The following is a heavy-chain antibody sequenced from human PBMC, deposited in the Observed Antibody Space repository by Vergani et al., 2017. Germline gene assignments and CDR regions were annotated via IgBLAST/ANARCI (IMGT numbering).Heavy chain of an antibody. CDR2: ISYDGSNK. J-gene: IGHJ4*02. D-gene: IGHD3-22*01. V-gene: IGHV3-30*03. Sequence: QVQLVESGGGVVQPGRSLRLSCAASGFTFSSYGMHWVRQAPGKGLEWVAVISYDGSNKYYADSVKGRFTISRDNSKNTLYLQMNSLRAEDTAVYYCARAYYYDSSGTQEAFDYWGQGTLVTVSS. CDR3: ARAYYYDSSGTQEAFDY. CDR1: GFTFSSYG.